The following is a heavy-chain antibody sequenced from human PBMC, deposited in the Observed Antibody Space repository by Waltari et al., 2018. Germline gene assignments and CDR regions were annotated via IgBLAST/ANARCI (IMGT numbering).Heavy chain of an antibody. CDR1: GFTISSSR. J-gene: IGHJ4*02. D-gene: IGHD5-18*01. CDR3: ARGSGYYYFDY. V-gene: IGHV3-74*01. Sequence: EVQLMESRGGLVQPGGSLRLSFEASGFTISSSRMHWVRQAPGEGLVWVSGISTDGSNIRDADSVKGRFTISRDNAKNTVYLQVNSLRAEDTAVYYCARGSGYYYFDYWGQGTLITVSS. CDR2: ISTDGSNI.